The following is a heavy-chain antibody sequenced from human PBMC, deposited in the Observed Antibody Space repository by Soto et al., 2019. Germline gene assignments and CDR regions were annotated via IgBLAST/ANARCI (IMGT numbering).Heavy chain of an antibody. CDR1: GGSISSSSYY. CDR3: ARLNPSEPSGIAAAGMVWFDP. J-gene: IGHJ5*02. V-gene: IGHV4-39*01. CDR2: IYYSGST. Sequence: SETLSLTCTVSGGSISSSSYYWGWIRQPPGKGLEWIGSIYYSGSTYYNPSLKSRVTISVDTSKNQFSLKLSSVTAADTAVYYCARLNPSEPSGIAAAGMVWFDPWGQGTLVTVSS. D-gene: IGHD6-13*01.